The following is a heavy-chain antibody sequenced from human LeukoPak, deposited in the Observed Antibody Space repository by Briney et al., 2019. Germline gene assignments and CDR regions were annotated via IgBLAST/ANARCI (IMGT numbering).Heavy chain of an antibody. V-gene: IGHV3-21*01. CDR3: ARDLVLSGFDY. Sequence: GGSLRLSCAASGFTFSSYSLNWVRQAPGKGLEWVSSISSTSNYIFYADSVKGRFTISRDNAKNSLYLQMNSQRAEDSAVYYCARDLVLSGFDYWGQATLLTVSS. CDR2: ISSTSNYI. CDR1: GFTFSSYS. J-gene: IGHJ4*02. D-gene: IGHD2-8*01.